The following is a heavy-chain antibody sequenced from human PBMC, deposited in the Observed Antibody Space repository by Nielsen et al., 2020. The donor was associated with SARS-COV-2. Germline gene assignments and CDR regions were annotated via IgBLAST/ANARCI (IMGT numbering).Heavy chain of an antibody. D-gene: IGHD2-2*01. J-gene: IGHJ5*01. Sequence: SETLSLTCTVSGGSIYSGGFYWSWIRQPAGKGLEWIGRIFPTGNTNYNPSLKSRVTISVDTSKNQFSLKLSSVTAADTAVYYCARLGVVVVPAANVNWFDSWGQGTLVTVSS. V-gene: IGHV4-61*02. CDR3: ARLGVVVVPAANVNWFDS. CDR1: GGSIYSGGFY. CDR2: IFPTGNT.